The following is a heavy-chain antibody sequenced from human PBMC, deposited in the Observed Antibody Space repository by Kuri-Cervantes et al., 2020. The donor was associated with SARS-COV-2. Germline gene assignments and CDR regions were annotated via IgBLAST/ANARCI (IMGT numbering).Heavy chain of an antibody. V-gene: IGHV4-39*01. CDR1: GDSISSSAYY. CDR3: AGNIVVVPAAIGNDAFDI. J-gene: IGHJ3*02. D-gene: IGHD2-2*01. Sequence: ESLKISCTVSGDSISSSAYYWGWIRLPPGRGLEWIGNIYYSGGTYYNPSLKSRVTMSVDTSKNQFSLKLSSVTAADTAVYYCAGNIVVVPAAIGNDAFDIWGQGTMVTVSS. CDR2: IYYSGGT.